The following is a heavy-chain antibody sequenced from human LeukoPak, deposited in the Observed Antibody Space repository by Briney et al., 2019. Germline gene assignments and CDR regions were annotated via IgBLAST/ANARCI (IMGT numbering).Heavy chain of an antibody. Sequence: GASVKVSCKASGFTFSGYYVHWVRQAPGQGLEWMGRIHPYSGGSNSAQKFQGRVTMARDMSINTVYMELSGLRSDDTALYYCASAVPAIVIPQNGFDIWGPGTMVTVSS. J-gene: IGHJ3*02. V-gene: IGHV1-2*06. CDR3: ASAVPAIVIPQNGFDI. CDR1: GFTFSGYY. CDR2: IHPYSGGS. D-gene: IGHD1-26*01.